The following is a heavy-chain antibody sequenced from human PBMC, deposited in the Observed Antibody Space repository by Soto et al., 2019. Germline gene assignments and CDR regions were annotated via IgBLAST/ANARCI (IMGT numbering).Heavy chain of an antibody. Sequence: ASVKVSCKASGGTFSSYTISWVRQAPGQGLEWMGRIIPILGIANYAQKFQGRVTITADKSTSTAYMELSSLRSEDTAVYYCARNELMGITGTTSLGDYYYYYYMDVWGKGTTVTVSS. V-gene: IGHV1-69*02. CDR2: IIPILGIA. D-gene: IGHD1-7*01. CDR3: ARNELMGITGTTSLGDYYYYYYMDV. J-gene: IGHJ6*03. CDR1: GGTFSSYT.